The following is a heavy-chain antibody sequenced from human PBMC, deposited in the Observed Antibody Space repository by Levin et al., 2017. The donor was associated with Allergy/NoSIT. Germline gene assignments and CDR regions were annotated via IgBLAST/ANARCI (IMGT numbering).Heavy chain of an antibody. CDR2: IIPIFGTA. D-gene: IGHD3-22*01. Sequence: ASVKVSCKASGGTFSSYAISWVRQAPGQGLEWMGGIIPIFGTANYAQKFQGRVTITADKSTSTAYMELSSLRSEDTAVYYCARSYYYDSSGYSGAFDIWGQGTMVTVSS. V-gene: IGHV1-69*06. J-gene: IGHJ3*02. CDR3: ARSYYYDSSGYSGAFDI. CDR1: GGTFSSYA.